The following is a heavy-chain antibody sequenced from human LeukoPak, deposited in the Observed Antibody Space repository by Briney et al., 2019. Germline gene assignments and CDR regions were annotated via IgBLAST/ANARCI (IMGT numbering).Heavy chain of an antibody. CDR2: INWSSGSI. J-gene: IGHJ4*02. Sequence: SLRLSCAASGFSFDDYAMHWVRQAPGKGLEWVSGINWSSGSIGYADSVKGRFTISRDNAKKSLYLRMNSLRAEDTAVYYCARGKITMIVGPFDYWGQGTLVTVSS. D-gene: IGHD3-22*01. CDR1: GFSFDDYA. V-gene: IGHV3-9*01. CDR3: ARGKITMIVGPFDY.